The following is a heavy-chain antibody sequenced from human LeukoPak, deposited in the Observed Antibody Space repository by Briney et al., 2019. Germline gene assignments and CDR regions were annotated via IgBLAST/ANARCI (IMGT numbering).Heavy chain of an antibody. CDR1: GYTFTGYY. J-gene: IGHJ3*02. D-gene: IGHD4-17*01. CDR3: ARGGTVTTNDAFDI. Sequence: SVKVSCKASGYTFTGYYMHWVRQAPGQGLEWMGRIIPILGIANYAQKFQGRVTITADKSTSTAYMELSSLRSEDTAVYYCARGGTVTTNDAFDIWGQGTMVTVSS. CDR2: IIPILGIA. V-gene: IGHV1-69*04.